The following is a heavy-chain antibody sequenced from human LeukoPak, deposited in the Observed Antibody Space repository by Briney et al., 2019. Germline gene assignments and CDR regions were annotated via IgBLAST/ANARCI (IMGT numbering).Heavy chain of an antibody. D-gene: IGHD1-26*01. CDR1: GFIFSSYS. Sequence: GGSLRLSCAASGFIFSSYSMNWVRQAPGKGLEWVSYISSSSRTTYYADSVKGRFTISRDNAKKSLYLQMNSLRDEDTAVYYCARGGGGSYYHLLDYWGQGTLVTVSS. J-gene: IGHJ4*02. CDR2: ISSSSRTT. CDR3: ARGGGGSYYHLLDY. V-gene: IGHV3-48*02.